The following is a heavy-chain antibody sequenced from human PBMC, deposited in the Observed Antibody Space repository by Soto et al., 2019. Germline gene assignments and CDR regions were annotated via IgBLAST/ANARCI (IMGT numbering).Heavy chain of an antibody. J-gene: IGHJ6*02. Sequence: PRGSLLLSCAASGFTFDDYGMHWVRQAPGKGLEWVSGISWNSGSIGYADSVKGRFTISRDNAKNSLYLQMNSLRAEDTALYYCAKDFMDKADYGMDVWGQGTTVTVSS. CDR1: GFTFDDYG. CDR3: AKDFMDKADYGMDV. V-gene: IGHV3-9*01. CDR2: ISWNSGSI. D-gene: IGHD5-18*01.